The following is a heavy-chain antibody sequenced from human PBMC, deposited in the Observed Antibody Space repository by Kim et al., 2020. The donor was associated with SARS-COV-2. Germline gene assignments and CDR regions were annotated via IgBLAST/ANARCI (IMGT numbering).Heavy chain of an antibody. CDR3: AKEKSAAPYYFDY. J-gene: IGHJ4*02. V-gene: IGHV3-23*03. CDR2: IYSGGSST. D-gene: IGHD2-15*01. CDR1: GFTFSSYA. Sequence: GGSLRLSCAASGFTFSSYAMSWVRQAPGKGLEWVSVIYSGGSSTYYADSVKGRFTISRDNSKNTLYLQMNSLRAEDTAVYYCAKEKSAAPYYFDYWGQGTLVTVSS.